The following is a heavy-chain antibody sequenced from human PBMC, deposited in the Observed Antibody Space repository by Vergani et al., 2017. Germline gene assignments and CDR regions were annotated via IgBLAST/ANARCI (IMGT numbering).Heavy chain of an antibody. CDR3: AKDFHYFDSSGLSDY. V-gene: IGHV3-30*18. CDR1: GFTFSSYG. CDR2: ISYDGSNK. Sequence: QVQLVESGGGVVQPGRSLRLSCAASGFTFSSYGMHWVRQAPGKGLEWVAVISYDGSNKYYADSVKGRFTICRDNSKNTLYLQMNSLRAEDTAVYYCAKDFHYFDSSGLSDYWGQGTLVTVSS. D-gene: IGHD3-22*01. J-gene: IGHJ4*02.